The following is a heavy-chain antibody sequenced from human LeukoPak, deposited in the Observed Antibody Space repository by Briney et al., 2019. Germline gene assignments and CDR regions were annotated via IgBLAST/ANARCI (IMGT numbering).Heavy chain of an antibody. Sequence: ASVKVSCKASGYIFTSYAMNWVRQAPGQGLEWMGWINTNTGNPTYAQGFTGRFVFSLDTSVNTASLQISSLKVDDTAVYYCAREGGSSGYSYGYNWFAPWGQGTLVTVSS. CDR2: INTNTGNP. J-gene: IGHJ5*02. CDR1: GYIFTSYA. D-gene: IGHD5-18*01. V-gene: IGHV7-4-1*02. CDR3: AREGGSSGYSYGYNWFAP.